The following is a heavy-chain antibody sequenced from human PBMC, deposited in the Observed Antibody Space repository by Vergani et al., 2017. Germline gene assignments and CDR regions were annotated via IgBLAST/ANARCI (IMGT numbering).Heavy chain of an antibody. CDR1: GGTFSSYA. CDR3: ARDRAGYCIGGSCYSDFDY. J-gene: IGHJ4*02. CDR2: IIPIFGTA. Sequence: QVQLVQSGAEVKKPGSSVKVSCKASGGTFSSYAISWVRQAPGQGLEWMGGIIPIFGTANYAQKFKGRVTITADESTSTAYMELSSLRSEDTAVYYCARDRAGYCIGGSCYSDFDYWGQGTLVTVSS. V-gene: IGHV1-69*01. D-gene: IGHD2-15*01.